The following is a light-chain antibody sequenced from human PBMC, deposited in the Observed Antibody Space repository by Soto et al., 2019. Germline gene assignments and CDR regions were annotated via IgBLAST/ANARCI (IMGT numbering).Light chain of an antibody. V-gene: IGLV2-11*01. CDR1: SREFGGYNY. Sequence: QSALTQPRSVSGSPGQSITISCSGTSREFGGYNYVSWYQQHPGKAPKLIIYDVTKRPSGVPDRFSGSKSGNTASLTISGLQAEDEADYYCCSYAGRYTPYVFATGTKVTVL. CDR2: DVT. J-gene: IGLJ1*01. CDR3: CSYAGRYTPYV.